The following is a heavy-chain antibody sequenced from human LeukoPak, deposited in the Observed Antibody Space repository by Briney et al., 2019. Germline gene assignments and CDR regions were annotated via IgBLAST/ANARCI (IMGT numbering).Heavy chain of an antibody. Sequence: GGSLRLSCAASGFTFSSYDMHWVRQATGKGLEWVSAIGTAGDTYYPGSVKGRFTISRENAKNSLYLQMNSLRAGDTAVYYCARGCYYYDSSGLDYWGQGTLVTVSS. J-gene: IGHJ4*02. CDR1: GFTFSSYD. CDR2: IGTAGDT. D-gene: IGHD3-22*01. CDR3: ARGCYYYDSSGLDY. V-gene: IGHV3-13*01.